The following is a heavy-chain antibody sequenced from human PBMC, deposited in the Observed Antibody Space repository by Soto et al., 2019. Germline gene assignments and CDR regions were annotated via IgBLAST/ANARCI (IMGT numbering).Heavy chain of an antibody. J-gene: IGHJ4*02. CDR1: GGSISSSSYY. Sequence: SQTLSLTCTVSGGSISSSSYYWGWIRQPPGKGLEWIGSIYYSGSTYYNPSLKSRVTISVDTSKNQFSLKLSSVTAADTAVYYCARHGRWYFDYWGQGTLVTVSS. CDR3: ARHGRWYFDY. D-gene: IGHD6-13*01. CDR2: IYYSGST. V-gene: IGHV4-39*01.